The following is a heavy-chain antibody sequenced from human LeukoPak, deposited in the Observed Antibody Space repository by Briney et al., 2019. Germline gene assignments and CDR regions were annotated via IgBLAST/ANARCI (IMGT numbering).Heavy chain of an antibody. D-gene: IGHD1-26*01. Sequence: GRSLRLSCTASGFTFSTNAMHWVRQAPGKGLEWVSGISYDGSGKYSIASVQGRFTISRDNSKNTLYLQMNSLRTEDTALYYCARESGNYSYLSDSWGQGTLVTVSS. CDR2: ISYDGSGK. V-gene: IGHV3-30-3*01. CDR1: GFTFSTNA. J-gene: IGHJ4*02. CDR3: ARESGNYSYLSDS.